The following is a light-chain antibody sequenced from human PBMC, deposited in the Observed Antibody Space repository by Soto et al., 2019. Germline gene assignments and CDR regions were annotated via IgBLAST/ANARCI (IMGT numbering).Light chain of an antibody. J-gene: IGKJ2*01. CDR2: KAS. V-gene: IGKV1-5*03. Sequence: DIQMTQSPSTLSASVGDRVTLTCRASQSVASWLAWYQQKPGKAPKLLIYKASFLESGVPSRFTGSGSGTEFTLTISSLQPDDSATYYCQQCNAYPYTVGQGTKLEMK. CDR3: QQCNAYPYT. CDR1: QSVASW.